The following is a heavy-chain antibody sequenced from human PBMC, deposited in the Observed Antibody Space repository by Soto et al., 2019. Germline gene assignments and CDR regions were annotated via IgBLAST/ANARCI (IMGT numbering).Heavy chain of an antibody. CDR1: GGSISSYY. Sequence: SETLSLTCTVSGGSISSYYWSWIRQPAGKGLEWIGRIYTSGSTNYNPSLKSRVTMSVDTSKNQFSLKLSSVTAADTAVYYCARGHSGYDSSYYGMDVWGQGTTVTVSS. V-gene: IGHV4-4*07. J-gene: IGHJ6*02. CDR2: IYTSGST. D-gene: IGHD5-12*01. CDR3: ARGHSGYDSSYYGMDV.